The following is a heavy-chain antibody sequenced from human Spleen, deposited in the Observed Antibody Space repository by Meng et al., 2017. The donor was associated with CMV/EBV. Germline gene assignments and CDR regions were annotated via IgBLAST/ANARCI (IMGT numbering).Heavy chain of an antibody. CDR3: VTNLYCSGGSCRNY. Sequence: GGSLRLSCAASGFTFSGDWTHWVRQAPGKGLMLVSRINSDGTTTEYADSVKGRFTISRDNANSTLYLVLSSLRAEDTAVYYCVTNLYCSGGSCRNYWGQGTLVTVSS. CDR2: INSDGTTT. CDR1: GFTFSGDW. D-gene: IGHD2-15*01. J-gene: IGHJ4*02. V-gene: IGHV3-74*03.